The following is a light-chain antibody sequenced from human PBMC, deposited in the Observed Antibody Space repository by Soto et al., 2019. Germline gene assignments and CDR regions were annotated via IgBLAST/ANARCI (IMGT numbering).Light chain of an antibody. CDR3: QKYNSAPPSLT. J-gene: IGKJ4*01. CDR1: QGISDF. CDR2: AAS. V-gene: IGKV1-27*01. Sequence: DIQMTQFPSSLSASVGDRVTITCRASQGISDFLAWYQQKPGQVPKLLIYAASALQSGVPSRFSGSGSGTDFTLTISSLQPEDVATYYCQKYNSAPPSLTFGGGTKVEIK.